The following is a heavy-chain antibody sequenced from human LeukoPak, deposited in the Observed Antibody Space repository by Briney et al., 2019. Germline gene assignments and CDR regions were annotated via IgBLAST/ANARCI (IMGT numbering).Heavy chain of an antibody. D-gene: IGHD3-22*01. V-gene: IGHV1-2*02. CDR2: INPNSGGT. CDR1: GYTFTGYY. CDR3: ARARAEDFGYDSSGYYLTYYYYYMDV. Sequence: GASVKVSCKASGYTFTGYYMHWVRQAPGQGLEWMGWINPNSGGTNYAQKLQGRVTMTRDTSISTAYMELSRLRSDDTAVYYCARARAEDFGYDSSGYYLTYYYYYMDVWGKGTTVTISS. J-gene: IGHJ6*03.